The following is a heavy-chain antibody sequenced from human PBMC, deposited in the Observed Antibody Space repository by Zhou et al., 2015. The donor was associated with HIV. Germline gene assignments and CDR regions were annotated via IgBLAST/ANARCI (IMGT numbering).Heavy chain of an antibody. CDR2: IIPIFGTP. CDR1: GGTFSSYA. J-gene: IGHJ6*02. Sequence: QVQLVQSGAEVKKPGSSVKVSCKASGGTFSSYAISWVRQAPGQGLEWMGGIIPIFGTPNYAQKFQGRVTITADDSTSTAYMELSSLRSEDTAVYYCSAGAALYGYVGGVPYYGMDVWGQGTALTVSS. V-gene: IGHV1-69*01. CDR3: SAGAALYGYVGGVPYYGMDV. D-gene: IGHD5-18*01.